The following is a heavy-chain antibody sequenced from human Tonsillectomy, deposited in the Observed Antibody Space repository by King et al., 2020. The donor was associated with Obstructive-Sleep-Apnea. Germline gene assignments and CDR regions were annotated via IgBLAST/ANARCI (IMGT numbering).Heavy chain of an antibody. CDR1: GFSLSTSGVG. D-gene: IGHD2-15*01. J-gene: IGHJ3*02. CDR3: AHRKNCSVGSCTAWLSDSFDI. CDR2: IYWNDDK. Sequence: TLKESGPTLVKPTQTLTLTCTFSGFSLSTSGVGVGWIRQPPGKALEWLALIYWNDDKRYSPYLKSRLTITKDTSKNQVVLTMTNMDPVDTATYYCAHRKNCSVGSCTAWLSDSFDIWGQGTMVTVSS. V-gene: IGHV2-5*01.